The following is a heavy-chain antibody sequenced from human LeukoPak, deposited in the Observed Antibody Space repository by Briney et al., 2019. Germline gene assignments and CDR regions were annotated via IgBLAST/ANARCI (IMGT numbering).Heavy chain of an antibody. CDR2: IKQDRSEK. D-gene: IGHD2-21*01. CDR3: TTIVAPPDFDY. CDR1: GFTFSNYW. V-gene: IGHV3-7*03. J-gene: IGHJ4*02. Sequence: GGSLRLSCAASGFTFSNYWMSWVRQAPGKGLEWVANIKQDRSEKYYVDSVKGRFTISRDNAKNSLYLQMNSLKTEDTAVYYCTTIVAPPDFDYWGQGTLVTVSS.